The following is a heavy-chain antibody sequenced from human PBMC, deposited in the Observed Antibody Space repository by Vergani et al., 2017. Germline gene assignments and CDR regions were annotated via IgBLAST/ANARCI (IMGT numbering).Heavy chain of an antibody. CDR2: IYYSGST. J-gene: IGHJ5*02. CDR3: ARARNWGSVNWFDP. Sequence: QVQLQESGPGLVKPSQTLSLTCTVSGGSISSGGYYWSWIRQHPGKGLEWIGYIYYSGSTYYNPSLKSRVTRSVDTSKNQFSLKLSSVTAADTAVYYCARARNWGSVNWFDPWGQGTLVTVSS. CDR1: GGSISSGGYY. D-gene: IGHD7-27*01. V-gene: IGHV4-31*03.